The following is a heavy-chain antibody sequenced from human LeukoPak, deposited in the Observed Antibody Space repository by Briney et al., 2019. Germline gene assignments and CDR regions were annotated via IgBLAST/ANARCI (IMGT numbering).Heavy chain of an antibody. CDR1: GFPFSSYE. CDR2: ISSSGSTI. D-gene: IGHD6-19*01. Sequence: GSLLLSCAASGFPFSSYEMNWVRQAPGKGLEWVSYISSSGSTIYYADSVKGRFTISRDNAKNSLYLQMNSLRAEDTAVYYCATQYSSDSFDYWGQGTLVTVSS. CDR3: ATQYSSDSFDY. V-gene: IGHV3-48*03. J-gene: IGHJ4*02.